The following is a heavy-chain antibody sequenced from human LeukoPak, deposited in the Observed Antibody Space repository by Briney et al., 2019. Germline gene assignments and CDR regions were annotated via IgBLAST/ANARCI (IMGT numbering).Heavy chain of an antibody. V-gene: IGHV3-53*01. CDR2: TYTGGNI. J-gene: IGHJ4*02. CDR3: ARARRCGLSSDYGGCFDS. D-gene: IGHD4-23*01. Sequence: GGSLTLSCAASGFTVSTNHVGWVRLAPGKGLEWVSITYTGGNIYYADSVKGRFTISRDNSKNTLSLQMNRLRAEDTAVYYCARARRCGLSSDYGGCFDSWGQGTPVTVSS. CDR1: GFTVSTNH.